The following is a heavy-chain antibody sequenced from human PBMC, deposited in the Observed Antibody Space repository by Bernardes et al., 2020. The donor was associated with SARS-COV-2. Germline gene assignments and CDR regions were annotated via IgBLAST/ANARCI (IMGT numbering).Heavy chain of an antibody. Sequence: GSLRLSCAASGFTFSNYGMHWVRQAPGKGLEWVALITHDGNNEYYADSVKGRFTISRDNSKNTVFLQMNSLRAEDTAVYYCARKRTTVLIGYFDYWGQGTLVTVSS. V-gene: IGHV3-30*03. J-gene: IGHJ4*02. CDR3: ARKRTTVLIGYFDY. CDR2: ITHDGNNE. CDR1: GFTFSNYG. D-gene: IGHD4-17*01.